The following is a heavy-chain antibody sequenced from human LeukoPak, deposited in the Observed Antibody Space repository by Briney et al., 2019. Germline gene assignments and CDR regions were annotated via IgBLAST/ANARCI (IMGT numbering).Heavy chain of an antibody. D-gene: IGHD2-2*02. Sequence: GGSLRLSCAASGFTFSSYAMHWVRQAPGKGLEYVSAISSNGGSTYYANSVKGRFTISRDNSKNTLYLQMGSLRAEDMAVYYCARGLVAVPAAIAYWGQGTLVTVSS. CDR3: ARGLVAVPAAIAY. J-gene: IGHJ4*02. CDR1: GFTFSSYA. CDR2: ISSNGGST. V-gene: IGHV3-64*01.